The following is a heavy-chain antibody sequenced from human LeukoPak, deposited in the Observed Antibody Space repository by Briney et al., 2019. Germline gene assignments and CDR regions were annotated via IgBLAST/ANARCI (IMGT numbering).Heavy chain of an antibody. CDR1: GFTFSSYA. CDR2: INSDGSST. Sequence: GGSLRLSCAASGFTFSSYAMSWVRQPPGKGLEWVSSINSDGSSTAYADSVKGRFTISRDNAKNTLYLRMNSLRAEDTAVYYCGRALGSPLDYWGQGTLVTVSS. J-gene: IGHJ4*02. D-gene: IGHD1-26*01. V-gene: IGHV3-74*01. CDR3: GRALGSPLDY.